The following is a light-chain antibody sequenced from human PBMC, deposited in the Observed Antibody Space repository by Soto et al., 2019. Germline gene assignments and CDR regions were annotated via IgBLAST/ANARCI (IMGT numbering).Light chain of an antibody. J-gene: IGKJ1*01. V-gene: IGKV3-15*01. CDR1: QSVSSN. CDR3: QQYNNWPRGT. CDR2: GAS. Sequence: EIVMTQSPATLSVSPGERATLSCRASQSVSSNLAWYQQKPGQAPRLLMYGASIRATGIPARFSGSGSGTEFTLTISSLQSEDFAVYYCQQYNNWPRGTFGQGTKVEIK.